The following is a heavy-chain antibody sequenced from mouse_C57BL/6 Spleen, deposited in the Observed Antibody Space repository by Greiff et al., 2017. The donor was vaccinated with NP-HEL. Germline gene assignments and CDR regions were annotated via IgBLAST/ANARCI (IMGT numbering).Heavy chain of an antibody. J-gene: IGHJ4*01. CDR3: TRTMEWLLRDYYAMDY. V-gene: IGHV1-5*01. CDR1: GYTFTSYW. Sequence: VQLQQSGTVLARPGASVKMSCKTSGYTFTSYWMHWVKQRPGQGLEWIGAIYPGNSDTSYNQKFKGKAKLTAVTSASTAYMELSSLTTEDSAVYYCTRTMEWLLRDYYAMDYWGQGTSVTVSS. D-gene: IGHD2-3*01. CDR2: IYPGNSDT.